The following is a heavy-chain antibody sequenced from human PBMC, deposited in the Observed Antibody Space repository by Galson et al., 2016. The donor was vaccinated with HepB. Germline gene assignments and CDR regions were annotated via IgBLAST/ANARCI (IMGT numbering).Heavy chain of an antibody. J-gene: IGHJ6*02. V-gene: IGHV3-30*03. CDR3: ATPLGYCSGGTRYGGYFYGMDV. Sequence: DSVKGRSTISRDNSENTLYLQMNSLRAEDTAVYYCATPLGYCSGGTRYGGYFYGMDVWGQGTTVIVSS. D-gene: IGHD2-15*01.